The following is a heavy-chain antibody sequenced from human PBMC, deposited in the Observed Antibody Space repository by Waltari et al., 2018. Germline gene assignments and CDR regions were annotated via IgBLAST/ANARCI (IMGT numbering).Heavy chain of an antibody. CDR3: ARLTTVVTQIDY. Sequence: QVQLVQSGAEVKKPGSSVKVSCKASGGTFSSYAISWVRQAPGQGLEWMGGFIPIFGAANYAQKFQGRVKITADKSTSTAYMELSSLRSEDTAVYYCARLTTVVTQIDYWGQGTLVTVSS. V-gene: IGHV1-69*14. CDR2: FIPIFGAA. CDR1: GGTFSSYA. D-gene: IGHD4-17*01. J-gene: IGHJ4*02.